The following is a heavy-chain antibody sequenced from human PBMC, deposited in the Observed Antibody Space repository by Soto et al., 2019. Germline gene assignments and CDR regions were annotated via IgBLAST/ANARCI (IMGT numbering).Heavy chain of an antibody. CDR2: IFPSDSDT. D-gene: IGHD3-22*01. CDR1: GYRFTSFW. CDR3: ARKDKSGYFNWFHH. Sequence: XESLKISCITCGYRFTSFWIAWVRQMPGKGLEWMGIIFPSDSDTSYNPSFQGQVTISADRSTSTVILQWASLKASDTAVYFCARKDKSGYFNWFHHWGQGPLVTVSS. V-gene: IGHV5-51*01. J-gene: IGHJ1*01.